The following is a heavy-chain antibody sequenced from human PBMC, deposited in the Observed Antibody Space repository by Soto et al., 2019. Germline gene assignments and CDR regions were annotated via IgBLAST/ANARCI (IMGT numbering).Heavy chain of an antibody. V-gene: IGHV1-58*01. CDR1: GFTFTSSA. J-gene: IGHJ6*02. CDR3: AAESVNYYYYGMDV. D-gene: IGHD3-16*02. Sequence: SVKVSCKASGFTFTSSAVQWVRQARGQRLEWIGWIVVGSGNTNYAQKFQERVTITRDMSTSTAYMELSSLRSEDTAVYYCAAESVNYYYYGMDVWGQGTTVTVSS. CDR2: IVVGSGNT.